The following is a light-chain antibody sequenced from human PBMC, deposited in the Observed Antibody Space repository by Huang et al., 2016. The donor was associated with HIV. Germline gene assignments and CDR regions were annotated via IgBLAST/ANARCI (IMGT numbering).Light chain of an antibody. CDR2: GAS. V-gene: IGKV3-15*01. CDR1: QRVNRN. CDR3: QQYNNWPRT. J-gene: IGKJ1*01. Sequence: EIVMTQSPATLSVSPGERAPLSCRASQRVNRNLAWYQQKPGQPPRLLIFGASTRATGIPARFSGSGSGTEFTLTISSLESEDFAVYYCQQYNNWPRTFGQGTKVEIK.